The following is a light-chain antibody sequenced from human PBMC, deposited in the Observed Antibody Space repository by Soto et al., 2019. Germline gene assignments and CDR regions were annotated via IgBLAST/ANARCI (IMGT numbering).Light chain of an antibody. Sequence: QSALTQPPSVSGSPGQSVTISCTGTSSDVGTYNRVSLYQQPPGTAPKLMIYEVKIRPSGVPDRFSGSKSGNTASLTISGLQAEDEADYYCTSYTSLDTVVFGGGNKVTVL. CDR3: TSYTSLDTVV. CDR2: EVK. V-gene: IGLV2-18*02. J-gene: IGLJ2*01. CDR1: SSDVGTYNR.